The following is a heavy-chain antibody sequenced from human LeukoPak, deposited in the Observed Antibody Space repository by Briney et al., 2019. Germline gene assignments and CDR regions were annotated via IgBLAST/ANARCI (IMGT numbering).Heavy chain of an antibody. V-gene: IGHV3-7*01. J-gene: IGHJ4*02. CDR1: DFTFDFYW. D-gene: IGHD2-2*01. CDR3: GRLAHNAWYAIDF. Sequence: GGSLRLSCVASDFTFDFYWMTWVRQAPGKGLEWLANILPDGSQKYYVDSVKGRFTISRDDPKNPLYLQINNLRAEDTAVYYCGRLAHNAWYAIDFWGQGTLVTVSS. CDR2: ILPDGSQK.